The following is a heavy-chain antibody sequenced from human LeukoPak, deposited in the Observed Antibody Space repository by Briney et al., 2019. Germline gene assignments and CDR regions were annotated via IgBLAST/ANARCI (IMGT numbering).Heavy chain of an antibody. CDR3: VRHGTYSSSTPFDY. CDR1: GGSISSYY. J-gene: IGHJ4*02. V-gene: IGHV4-4*07. CDR2: IYPSGST. Sequence: PSESLSLTCTVSGGSISSYYWSWIRQPAGKGLEWIGRIYPSGSTHYNPSLKSRVTMSADTSKDQFSLNLSSVTAADTAVYYCVRHGTYSSSTPFDYWGQGTLVTVSS. D-gene: IGHD6-6*01.